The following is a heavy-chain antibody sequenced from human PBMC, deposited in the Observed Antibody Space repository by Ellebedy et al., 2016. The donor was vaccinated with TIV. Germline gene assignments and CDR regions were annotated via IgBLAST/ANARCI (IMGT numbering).Heavy chain of an antibody. D-gene: IGHD4-17*01. J-gene: IGHJ4*02. Sequence: PGGSLRLSCAASGFTFSSYWMHWVRQAPGKGLVWVSRINSDGSSTTYADSVKGRFTISRDNAKNTLYLQMNSLRAEDTAVYYCTTWGMTTVTYLDFDYWGQGTLVTVSS. V-gene: IGHV3-74*01. CDR3: TTWGMTTVTYLDFDY. CDR1: GFTFSSYW. CDR2: INSDGSST.